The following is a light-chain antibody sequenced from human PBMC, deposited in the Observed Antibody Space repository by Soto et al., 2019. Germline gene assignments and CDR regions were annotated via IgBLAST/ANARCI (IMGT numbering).Light chain of an antibody. Sequence: QSALTQPASVSGSPEQSITISCTETSSDVGGYNYVSWYQQHPGKAPKLMIYEVSNRPSGVSNRFSGSKSGNTASLTISGLQAEDEADYYCTSYTSTTTYVFGTGTKVTVL. CDR2: EVS. V-gene: IGLV2-14*01. CDR3: TSYTSTTTYV. CDR1: SSDVGGYNY. J-gene: IGLJ1*01.